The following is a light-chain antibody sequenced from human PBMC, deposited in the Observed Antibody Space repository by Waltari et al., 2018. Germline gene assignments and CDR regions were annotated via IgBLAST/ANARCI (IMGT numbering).Light chain of an antibody. CDR1: KGIGHD. V-gene: IGKV1-6*01. Sequence: AFQMTQSPSSLSASVGDRVTITCRTNKGIGHDVGWYQQKPGKAPKLLIHAASSLQSGVPSRFSGSGSGTDFTLTISSLQPEDFATYYCLENYNYPWTFGQGTRVEIK. J-gene: IGKJ1*01. CDR3: LENYNYPWT. CDR2: AAS.